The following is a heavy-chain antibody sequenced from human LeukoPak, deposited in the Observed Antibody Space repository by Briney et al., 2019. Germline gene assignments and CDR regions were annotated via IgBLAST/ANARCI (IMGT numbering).Heavy chain of an antibody. CDR3: ARGERWSGYYGRAHMGAFDI. D-gene: IGHD3-3*01. CDR1: GGTFSSYA. CDR2: IIPIFGTA. J-gene: IGHJ3*02. Sequence: GASVKVSCKASGGTFSSYAISWVRQAPGQGLEWMGGIIPIFGTANYAQKFQGRVTITADESTSTAYMELSSLRSEDTAVYYCARGERWSGYYGRAHMGAFDIWGQGTMVTVSS. V-gene: IGHV1-69*13.